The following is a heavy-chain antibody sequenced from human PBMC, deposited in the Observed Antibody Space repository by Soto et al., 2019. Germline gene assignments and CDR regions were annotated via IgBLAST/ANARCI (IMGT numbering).Heavy chain of an antibody. Sequence: PSETLSLTCTVSGGSISSGGYYWSWIRQHPGKGLEWIGYIYYSGSTYYNPSLKSRVTISVDTSKNQFSLKLSSVTAADTAVYYCARSPITMVRGVIILFDYWGHGTLVTVSS. CDR2: IYYSGST. J-gene: IGHJ4*01. CDR1: GGSISSGGYY. D-gene: IGHD3-10*01. CDR3: ARSPITMVRGVIILFDY. V-gene: IGHV4-31*03.